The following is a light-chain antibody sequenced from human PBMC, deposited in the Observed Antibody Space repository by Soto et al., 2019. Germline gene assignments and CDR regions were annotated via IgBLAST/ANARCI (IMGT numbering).Light chain of an antibody. CDR3: QQYANWPPYT. CDR1: QSVSSN. Sequence: EIVVTQSPATLSVSPGERATLSCRASQSVSSNVAWYQQKPGQAPRLLIYGASTRATGIPARFSGSGSGTEFTLTISSLQSEDFAVYYCQQYANWPPYTFGQGTELEIK. V-gene: IGKV3-15*01. CDR2: GAS. J-gene: IGKJ2*01.